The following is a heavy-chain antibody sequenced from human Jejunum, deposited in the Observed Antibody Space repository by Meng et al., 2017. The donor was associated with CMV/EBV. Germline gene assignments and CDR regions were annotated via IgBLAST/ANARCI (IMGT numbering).Heavy chain of an antibody. D-gene: IGHD1-26*01. CDR2: INPNSGGT. CDR3: ASTGDSTTATQALDY. Sequence: TGTGYFVPCVRHAPGQGLEWMGWINPNSGGTNYAQDFQGRVTVTRDTSMRTVHMQLSGLKSDDSAVYFCASTGDSTTATQALDYWGQGTLVTVSS. V-gene: IGHV1-2*02. CDR1: TGTGYF. J-gene: IGHJ4*01.